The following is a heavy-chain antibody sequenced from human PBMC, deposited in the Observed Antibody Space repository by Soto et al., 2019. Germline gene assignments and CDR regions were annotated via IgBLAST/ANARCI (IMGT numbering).Heavy chain of an antibody. V-gene: IGHV6-1*01. J-gene: IGHJ4*02. CDR2: TYYRSKWYN. D-gene: IGHD3-16*01. Sequence: PSQTLSLTCVISGDSVSSNSAAWNWIRQSPSRGLEWLGRTYYRSKWYNDYAVSVKSRITINPDTSKNQFSLQLNSVTPEDTAVYYCARGLEDYIPEPPPYYFDYWGQGTLVTVSS. CDR1: GDSVSSNSAA. CDR3: ARGLEDYIPEPPPYYFDY.